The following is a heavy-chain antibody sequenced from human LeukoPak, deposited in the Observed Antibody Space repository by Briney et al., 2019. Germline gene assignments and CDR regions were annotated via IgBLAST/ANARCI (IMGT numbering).Heavy chain of an antibody. CDR2: ISGSGGST. V-gene: IGHV3-23*01. J-gene: IGHJ6*03. Sequence: PGGSRKLSLQAPGFTFSSNPRTWFRQAPGKGRDWASPISGSGGSTYYADSVKGRFTISRDNSKNTLYLQMNSLRAEDTAVYYCAKDFPILSTTQNYYYYMDVWGKGTTVTVSS. CDR1: GFTFSSNP. D-gene: IGHD1-14*01. CDR3: AKDFPILSTTQNYYYYMDV.